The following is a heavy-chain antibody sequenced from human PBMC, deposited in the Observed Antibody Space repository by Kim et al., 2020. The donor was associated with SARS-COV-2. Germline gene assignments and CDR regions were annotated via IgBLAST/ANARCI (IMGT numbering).Heavy chain of an antibody. V-gene: IGHV4-39*01. CDR3: ARPHPGGNFDY. Sequence: TNYNPALKSRLTISVDTSKNQFSLKLSSVTAADTAVYYCARPHPGGNFDYWGQGTLVTVSS. CDR2: T. D-gene: IGHD2-15*01. J-gene: IGHJ4*02.